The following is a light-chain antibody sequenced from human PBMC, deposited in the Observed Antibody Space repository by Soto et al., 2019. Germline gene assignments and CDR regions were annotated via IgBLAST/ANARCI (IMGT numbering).Light chain of an antibody. CDR1: QDISNY. CDR2: DAS. V-gene: IGKV1-33*01. J-gene: IGKJ4*01. CDR3: QQYDNLLLT. Sequence: DIQMTQSPSSLSASVGDRVTITCQASQDISNYLNWYQQKPGKAPQLLIYDASKLETGVPSRFSGSGSGTDFTFTISSLQPEDIATYYCQQYDNLLLTFGGGTKVEIK.